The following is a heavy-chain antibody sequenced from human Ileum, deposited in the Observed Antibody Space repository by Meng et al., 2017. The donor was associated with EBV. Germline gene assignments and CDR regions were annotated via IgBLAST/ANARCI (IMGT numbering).Heavy chain of an antibody. V-gene: IGHV4-4*02. D-gene: IGHD7-27*01. Sequence: HVHLQESGLRLVKPSGTLTLTCAVSGGSITNNNWSWVRQPPGQGLEWIGEISQSGSTYYNPSLKSRVTISGDKSKNNFSLRLSSVTAADTAVYYCAKRTGDRGDYFDYWGQGALVTVSS. CDR2: ISQSGST. J-gene: IGHJ4*02. CDR3: AKRTGDRGDYFDY. CDR1: GGSITNNNW.